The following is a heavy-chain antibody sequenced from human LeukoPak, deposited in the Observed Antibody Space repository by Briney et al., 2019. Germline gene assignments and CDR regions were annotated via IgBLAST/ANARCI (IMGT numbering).Heavy chain of an antibody. CDR3: ARDRGTYSRGWYVVDWFDP. Sequence: ASVKVSCKASGYTFTSYGISWVRQAPGQGLEWMGWISAYNGNTNYAQKLQGRVTMTTDTSTSTAYMELRSLRSDDTAVYYCARDRGTYSRGWYVVDWFDPWGQGTLVTVSS. J-gene: IGHJ5*02. D-gene: IGHD6-19*01. V-gene: IGHV1-18*01. CDR1: GYTFTSYG. CDR2: ISAYNGNT.